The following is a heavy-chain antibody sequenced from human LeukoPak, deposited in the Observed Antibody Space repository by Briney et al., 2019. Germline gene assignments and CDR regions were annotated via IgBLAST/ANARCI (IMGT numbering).Heavy chain of an antibody. Sequence: GGSLRLSCAASGFTFSSYSMNWVRQAPGKGLEWVSSISSSSSYIYYADSVRGRFTISRDNAKNSLYLQMNSLRAEDTAVCYCARGPRWIWALFDYWGQGTLVTVSS. D-gene: IGHD5-12*01. CDR1: GFTFSSYS. CDR3: ARGPRWIWALFDY. V-gene: IGHV3-21*01. J-gene: IGHJ4*02. CDR2: ISSSSSYI.